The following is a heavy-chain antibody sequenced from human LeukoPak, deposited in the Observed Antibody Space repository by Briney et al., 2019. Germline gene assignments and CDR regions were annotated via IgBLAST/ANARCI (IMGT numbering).Heavy chain of an antibody. D-gene: IGHD3-10*01. CDR1: GGSISSYY. CDR2: IYYSGST. Sequence: PSETLSLTCTVSGGSISSYYWSWIRQPPGKGLEWIGYIYYSGSTNYNPSLKSRVTISVDTSKNQFSLKLSSVTAADTAVYYCARGLMGYYGSGSYFADYWGQGTLVTVSS. J-gene: IGHJ4*02. CDR3: ARGLMGYYGSGSYFADY. V-gene: IGHV4-59*01.